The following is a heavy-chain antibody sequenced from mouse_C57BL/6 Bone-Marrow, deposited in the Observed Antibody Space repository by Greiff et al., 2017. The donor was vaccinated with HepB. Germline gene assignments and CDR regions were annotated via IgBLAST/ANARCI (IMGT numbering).Heavy chain of an antibody. V-gene: IGHV14-1*01. CDR3: ARSGTTVGGNWYFDV. Sequence: VQLKQSGAELVRPGASVKLSCTASGFNIKDYYMHWVKQRPEQGLEWIGRIDPEDGDTEYAPKFQGKATMTADTSSNTAYLQLSSLTSEDTAVYYCARSGTTVGGNWYFDVWGTGTTVTVSS. J-gene: IGHJ1*03. CDR2: IDPEDGDT. D-gene: IGHD1-1*01. CDR1: GFNIKDYY.